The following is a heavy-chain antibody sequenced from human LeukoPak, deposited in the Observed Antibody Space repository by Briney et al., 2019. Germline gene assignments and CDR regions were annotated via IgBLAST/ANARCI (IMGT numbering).Heavy chain of an antibody. D-gene: IGHD6-19*01. Sequence: SVKVSCKASGGTFSSYAISWVRQAPGQGLEWMGGIIPIFGTANYAQKFQGRVTITADESTSTAYMELSSLRSEDTAVYYCASTPAVAGLSHWFGPWGQGTLVTVSS. V-gene: IGHV1-69*13. CDR3: ASTPAVAGLSHWFGP. CDR1: GGTFSSYA. CDR2: IIPIFGTA. J-gene: IGHJ5*02.